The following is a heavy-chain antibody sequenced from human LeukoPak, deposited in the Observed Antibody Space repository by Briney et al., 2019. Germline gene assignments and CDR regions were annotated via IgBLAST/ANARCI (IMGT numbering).Heavy chain of an antibody. CDR3: ATPSGWYGDDALDI. CDR1: GYTFTGYY. Sequence: ASVKVSCKASGYTFTGYYMHWVRQAPGQGLEWMGRINPNSGGTNYAQKFQGRVTMTRGTSISTAYMELSRLRSDDTAVYYCATPSGWYGDDALDIWGQGTMVTVSS. D-gene: IGHD6-19*01. J-gene: IGHJ3*02. CDR2: INPNSGGT. V-gene: IGHV1-2*06.